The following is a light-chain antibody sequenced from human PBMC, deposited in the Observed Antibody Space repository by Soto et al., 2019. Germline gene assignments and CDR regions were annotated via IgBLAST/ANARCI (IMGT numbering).Light chain of an antibody. V-gene: IGLV2-14*01. CDR3: FSFTTTRTHV. J-gene: IGLJ1*01. Sequence: QSALTQPASLSGSPGQSITISCTGTSSDIGAYDYVSWFQQHPGKTPKLMISEVNNRPSGVSNRFSGSKSGNTAYLTISGLQVEDEAEYFCFSFTTTRTHVFGTGTNVTGL. CDR2: EVN. CDR1: SSDIGAYDY.